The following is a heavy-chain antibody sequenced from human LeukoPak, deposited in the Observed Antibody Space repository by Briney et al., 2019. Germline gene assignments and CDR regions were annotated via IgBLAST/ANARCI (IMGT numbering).Heavy chain of an antibody. J-gene: IGHJ4*02. CDR3: AITEVLLWFRELWAEYYFDY. Sequence: GGSLRLSCAASGFTFISYAMSWVRQAPGKGLEWVSAISGSGGSTHYADSVKGRFTISRDNSKNTLYLQMNSLRAEDTAVYYCAITEVLLWFRELWAEYYFDYWGQDTLVTVSS. CDR2: ISGSGGST. CDR1: GFTFISYA. D-gene: IGHD3-10*01. V-gene: IGHV3-23*01.